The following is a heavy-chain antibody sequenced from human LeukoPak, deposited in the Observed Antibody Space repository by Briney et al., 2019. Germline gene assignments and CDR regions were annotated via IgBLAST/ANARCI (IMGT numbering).Heavy chain of an antibody. J-gene: IGHJ5*02. CDR1: AYSFTSYW. Sequence: GESLKISCKGSAYSFTSYWIGWVRQLAGKGLEWMGIIYPGDSDTRYSPSFQGQVTISADKSISTAYLQWSSLKASDTAMYYCARLKSIAARYNWFDPWGQGTLVTVSS. CDR3: ARLKSIAARYNWFDP. V-gene: IGHV5-51*01. CDR2: IYPGDSDT. D-gene: IGHD6-6*01.